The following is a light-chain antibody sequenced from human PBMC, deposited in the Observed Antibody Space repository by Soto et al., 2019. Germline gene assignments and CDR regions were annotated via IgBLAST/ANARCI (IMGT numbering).Light chain of an antibody. CDR2: DAS. J-gene: IGKJ1*01. CDR3: QQYDSYSWT. Sequence: DIQMTQSPSTLSASVGDRVTISCRASQSISTWLAWYQHKPGKAPKLLIYDASSLVSGVPSRFSGSGSGTEFTLTISSLQPVDFASYYCQQYDSYSWTFGQGTKVDIK. CDR1: QSISTW. V-gene: IGKV1-5*01.